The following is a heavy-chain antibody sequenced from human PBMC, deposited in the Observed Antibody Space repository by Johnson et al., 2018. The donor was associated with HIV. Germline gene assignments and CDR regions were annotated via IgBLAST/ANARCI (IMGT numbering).Heavy chain of an antibody. CDR1: GFTFSSYG. Sequence: QVQLVESGGGVVQPGRSLRLSCAASGFTFSSYGMHWVRQAPGKGLEWVAVIRYDGSNKYYADSVKGRFTISRDNSKNALYLRMNSLRAEDMAVYYCAKGRGKRWLHPRDAFDIWGQGTMVTVSS. J-gene: IGHJ3*02. V-gene: IGHV3-30*02. CDR2: IRYDGSNK. CDR3: AKGRGKRWLHPRDAFDI. D-gene: IGHD5-24*01.